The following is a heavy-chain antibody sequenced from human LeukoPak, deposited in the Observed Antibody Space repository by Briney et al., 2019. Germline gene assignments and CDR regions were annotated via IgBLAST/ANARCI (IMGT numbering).Heavy chain of an antibody. V-gene: IGHV1-18*01. D-gene: IGHD6-13*01. J-gene: IGHJ4*02. CDR2: ISAYNGNT. Sequence: ASVKVSCKASGYTFTSYGISWVRQAPGQGLEWMGWISAYNGNTNYAQKLQGRVTMTTDTSTSTAYMELSRLRSDDTAVYYCARAGRPQLVTDPFDYWGQGTLVTVSS. CDR3: ARAGRPQLVTDPFDY. CDR1: GYTFTSYG.